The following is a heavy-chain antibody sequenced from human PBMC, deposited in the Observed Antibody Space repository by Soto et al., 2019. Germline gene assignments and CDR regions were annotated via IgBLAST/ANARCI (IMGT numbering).Heavy chain of an antibody. J-gene: IGHJ3*02. D-gene: IGHD2-2*01. CDR1: GFTFSSYA. Sequence: GGSLRLSCAASGFTFSSYAMSWVRQAPGKGLEWVSAISGSGGSTYYADSVKGRFTISRDNSKNTLYLQMNSLRAEDTAVYYCAKGGYCSSTSCYFSDAFDIWGQGTMVTVSS. CDR2: ISGSGGST. V-gene: IGHV3-23*01. CDR3: AKGGYCSSTSCYFSDAFDI.